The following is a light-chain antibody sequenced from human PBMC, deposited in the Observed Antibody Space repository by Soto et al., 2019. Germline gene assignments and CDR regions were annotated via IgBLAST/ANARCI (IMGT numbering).Light chain of an antibody. V-gene: IGKV1-39*01. Sequence: DIQMTQSPSSLSASVGDRVTISCRPSQTIANYLNWYQHKPGNAPKLLIYAASSLQTGVPSRFSGSGSGTDFTLTINSLQPEDFATYFCYQSHSSPYTFGQGTRLEIK. CDR3: YQSHSSPYT. CDR2: AAS. CDR1: QTIANY. J-gene: IGKJ2*01.